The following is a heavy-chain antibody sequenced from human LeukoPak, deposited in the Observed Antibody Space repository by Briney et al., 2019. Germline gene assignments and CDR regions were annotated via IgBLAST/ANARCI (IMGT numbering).Heavy chain of an antibody. D-gene: IGHD4-23*01. J-gene: IGHJ4*02. Sequence: GGSLRLSCAASGFTFSSYGMHWVRQAQGKGLEWVAVISYDGSNKYYADSVKGRFTISRDNSKNTLDLQMSSLRAEDTAVYYCSSDGGKNFDYWGQGTLVTVSS. CDR3: SSDGGKNFDY. CDR2: ISYDGSNK. CDR1: GFTFSSYG. V-gene: IGHV3-30*03.